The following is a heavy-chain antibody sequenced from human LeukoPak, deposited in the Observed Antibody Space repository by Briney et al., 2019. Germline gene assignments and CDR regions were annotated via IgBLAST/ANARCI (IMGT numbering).Heavy chain of an antibody. CDR2: IYYSGST. J-gene: IGHJ6*03. D-gene: IGHD3-22*01. Sequence: PSETLSLTCTVSGGSISSYYWSWIRQPPGKGLEGIGYIYYSGSTNYNPSLKSRVTISVDTSKNQFSLKLSSVTAADTAVYYCARTYYYDSSGYRVPDYYYMDVWGKGTTVTVSS. V-gene: IGHV4-59*01. CDR3: ARTYYYDSSGYRVPDYYYMDV. CDR1: GGSISSYY.